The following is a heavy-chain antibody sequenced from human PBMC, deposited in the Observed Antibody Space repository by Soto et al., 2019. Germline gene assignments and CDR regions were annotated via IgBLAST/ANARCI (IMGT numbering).Heavy chain of an antibody. J-gene: IGHJ4*02. V-gene: IGHV3-33*01. CDR3: VRARRSACSEVMAQ. CDR1: GFKFRDYA. D-gene: IGHD3-10*02. CDR2: IWYDGSNA. Sequence: QVQLVESGGGVVQPGRSLQISCAASGFKFRDYAMYWIRQAPGKGLEWVAVIWYDGSNAFYADSVRGRFTISKDTSQATLHLQMNSLRGEDTAVSYCVRARRSACSEVMAQWGQGTLVTVSS.